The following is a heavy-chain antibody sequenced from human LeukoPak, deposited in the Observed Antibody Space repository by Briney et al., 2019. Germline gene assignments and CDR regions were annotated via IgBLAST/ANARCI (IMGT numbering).Heavy chain of an antibody. CDR1: GFTFSSYY. CDR2: IKPDGSEK. V-gene: IGHV3-7*01. D-gene: IGHD3-22*01. J-gene: IGHJ4*02. Sequence: GGSLRLSCEASGFTFSSYYMSWVRQAPGKGLEWVANIKPDGSEKYYVDSVKGRFTISRDNAKNSLYLQMNSLRAEDTAVYYCARDQDSSGYYYLIHIYYFDYWGQGTLVTVSS. CDR3: ARDQDSSGYYYLIHIYYFDY.